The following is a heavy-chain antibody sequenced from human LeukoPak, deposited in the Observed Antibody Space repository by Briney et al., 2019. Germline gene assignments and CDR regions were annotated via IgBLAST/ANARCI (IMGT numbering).Heavy chain of an antibody. D-gene: IGHD1-26*01. CDR3: ARLIVGATGETNAFDI. Sequence: SETLSLTCTVSGGSISSYYWGWIRQPPGKGLEWIGSIYYSGSTNYNPSLKSRVTISVDTSKNQFSLKLSSVTAADTAVYYCARLIVGATGETNAFDIWGQGTMVTVSS. J-gene: IGHJ3*02. V-gene: IGHV4-59*01. CDR1: GGSISSYY. CDR2: IYYSGST.